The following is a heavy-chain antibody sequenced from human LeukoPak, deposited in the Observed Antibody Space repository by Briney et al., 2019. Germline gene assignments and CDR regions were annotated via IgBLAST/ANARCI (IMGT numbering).Heavy chain of an antibody. J-gene: IGHJ4*02. CDR3: ARGVYGSSGFSFDY. CDR1: GGTFSSYA. Sequence: VASVKVSCKASGGTFSSYAISWVRQAPGQGLEWMGGIIPIFGTAIYAQKFQGRVTITADESTSTAYMGLSSLRSEDTAVYYCARGVYGSSGFSFDYWGQGTLVTVSS. CDR2: IIPIFGTA. D-gene: IGHD6-19*01. V-gene: IGHV1-69*13.